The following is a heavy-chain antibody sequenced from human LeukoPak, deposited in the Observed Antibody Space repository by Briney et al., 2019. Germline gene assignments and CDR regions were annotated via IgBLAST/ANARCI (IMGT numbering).Heavy chain of an antibody. V-gene: IGHV3-21*01. Sequence: GGSLRLSXAVSGFTFSDYWMNWVRQAPGKGLEWVSSISSSSSYIYYADSVKGRFTISRDNAKNSLYLQMNSLRAEDTAVYYCARHGFPRYYYDSSGLLEFDPWGQGTLVTVSS. CDR2: ISSSSSYI. CDR1: GFTFSDYW. CDR3: ARHGFPRYYYDSSGLLEFDP. D-gene: IGHD3-22*01. J-gene: IGHJ5*02.